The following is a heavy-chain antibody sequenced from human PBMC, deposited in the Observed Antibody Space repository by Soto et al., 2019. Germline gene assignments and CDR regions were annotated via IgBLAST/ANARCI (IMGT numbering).Heavy chain of an antibody. CDR3: ATQVVGAHYGLEV. V-gene: IGHV5-51*01. Sequence: GESLKISCKGSGYSFTSYWIGWLRQMPGKGLEWMGIIYPGDSDTRYSPSFQGQVTISADKSISTAYLQWSSLKASDTAMYYCATQVVGAHYGLEVWGQGTTLTVSS. CDR1: GYSFTSYW. J-gene: IGHJ6*02. D-gene: IGHD3-10*01. CDR2: IYPGDSDT.